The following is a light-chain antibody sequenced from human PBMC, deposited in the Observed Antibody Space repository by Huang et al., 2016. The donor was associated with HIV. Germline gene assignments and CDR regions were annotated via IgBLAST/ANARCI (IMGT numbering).Light chain of an antibody. J-gene: IGKJ2*01. CDR3: MQGTHWYT. Sequence: DVVMTQSPLSLPVTLGQPASISCRSSQSLVYSDGNTYLNLFQQRPGQSPRRLIYKVSNRDSGFPDRFSGSGSGTDFTLKISRVEAEDVGLYYCMQGTHWYTFGQGTKLEIK. V-gene: IGKV2-30*01. CDR2: KVS. CDR1: QSLVYSDGNTY.